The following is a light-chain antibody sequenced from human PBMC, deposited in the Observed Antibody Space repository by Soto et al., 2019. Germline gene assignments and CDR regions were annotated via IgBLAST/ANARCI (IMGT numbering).Light chain of an antibody. V-gene: IGKV3-15*01. CDR3: QQYNNWPQT. J-gene: IGKJ1*01. CDR2: GAS. Sequence: VMTQAPATLSVSPGERATLSGRASQTTNNNVAWYQLKDGQVPRLLIYGASTRAADVPARFSGGGSGTEFTLTISSLQSEDFAEYHCQQYNNWPQTFGQGTKVDIK. CDR1: QTTNNN.